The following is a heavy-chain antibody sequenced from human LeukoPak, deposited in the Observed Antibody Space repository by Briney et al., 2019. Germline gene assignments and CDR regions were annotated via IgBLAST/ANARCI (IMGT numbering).Heavy chain of an antibody. CDR3: AKDRWSSGESN. D-gene: IGHD2-8*01. CDR1: GLSFSSFA. J-gene: IGHJ4*02. Sequence: GGSLRLSCAASGLSFSSFAMSWVRQGPARGLEWVSSIRGNGETFYADSVKGRFTLSSDSSRNTLYLQMNSLRAEDTAVYYCAKDRWSSGESNWGQGTLVTVSS. V-gene: IGHV3-23*01. CDR2: IRGNGET.